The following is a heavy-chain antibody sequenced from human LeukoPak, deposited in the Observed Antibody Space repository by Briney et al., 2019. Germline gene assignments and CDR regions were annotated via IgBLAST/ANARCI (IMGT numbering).Heavy chain of an antibody. V-gene: IGHV3-23*01. CDR2: ISGSGGST. CDR1: GFTFSSYA. Sequence: AGGSLRLSCAASGFTFSSYALSWVRQAPGKGLEWVSAISGSGGSTYYADSVKGRFTISRDNSKNTPYLQMNSLRAEDTAVYYCANWPDAFDIWGQGTMVTVSS. J-gene: IGHJ3*02. CDR3: ANWPDAFDI.